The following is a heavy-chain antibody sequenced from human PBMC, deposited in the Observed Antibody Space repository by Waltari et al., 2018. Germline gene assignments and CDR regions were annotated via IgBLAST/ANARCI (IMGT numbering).Heavy chain of an antibody. J-gene: IGHJ6*02. Sequence: QLQLQESGPGLVKPSETLSLTCTVSGGSINSSSYYWGWIRQPPGKGLEWTASIYHSGSTYYNPSLKSRVTISADMSKNQFSLKLTSVTAADTAVYYCVRIRGWMDVWGLGTTVTVSS. CDR2: IYHSGST. CDR1: GGSINSSSYY. CDR3: VRIRGWMDV. D-gene: IGHD6-19*01. V-gene: IGHV4-39*01.